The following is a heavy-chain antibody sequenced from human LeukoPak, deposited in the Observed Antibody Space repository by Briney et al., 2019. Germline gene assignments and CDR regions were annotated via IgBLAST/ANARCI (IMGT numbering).Heavy chain of an antibody. D-gene: IGHD3-3*01. CDR3: ATVRFLEWLLYIYYFDY. Sequence: PGGSLRLSCAASGFTFDDYGMSWVRQAPGKGLEWVSAISGSGGSTYYADSVKGRFTISRDNSKNTLYLQMNSLRAEDTAVYYCATVRFLEWLLYIYYFDYWGQGTLVTVSS. V-gene: IGHV3-23*01. CDR2: ISGSGGST. CDR1: GFTFDDYG. J-gene: IGHJ4*02.